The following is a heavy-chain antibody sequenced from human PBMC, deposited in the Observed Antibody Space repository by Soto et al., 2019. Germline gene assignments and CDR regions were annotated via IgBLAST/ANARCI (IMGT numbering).Heavy chain of an antibody. CDR2: ISSNGVGT. CDR1: GFTLSGYA. J-gene: IGHJ6*03. D-gene: IGHD6-6*01. Sequence: EVQLAESGGGLAQPGGSLRLSCAASGFTLSGYAMDWVRQAPGKGLEYVSGISSNGVGTYYANSVQGRFNISRDNSKNTVYRKMGSLRPDDMAVYYCARRARPDFYYMDVWGKGTTVTVSS. CDR3: ARRARPDFYYMDV. V-gene: IGHV3-64*01.